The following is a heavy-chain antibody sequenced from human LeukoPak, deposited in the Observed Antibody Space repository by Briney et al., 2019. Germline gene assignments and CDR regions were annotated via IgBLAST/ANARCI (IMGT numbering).Heavy chain of an antibody. CDR1: GFTFSSYS. CDR3: ARRQQAVAGTFDY. V-gene: IGHV3-21*01. Sequence: GGSLRLSCAASGFTFSSYSMNWVRQAPGKGLEWVSSISHSSGYIYYADSVKGRFTISRDNAKNSLYLQMNSLRAEDTAVYYCARRQQAVAGTFDYWGQGTLVTVSS. CDR2: ISHSSGYI. J-gene: IGHJ4*02. D-gene: IGHD6-19*01.